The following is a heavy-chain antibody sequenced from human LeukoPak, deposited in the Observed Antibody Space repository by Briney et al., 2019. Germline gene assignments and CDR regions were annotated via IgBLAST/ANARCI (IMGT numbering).Heavy chain of an antibody. J-gene: IGHJ2*01. D-gene: IGHD3-22*01. Sequence: SETLSLTCTVSSGSISSYYWSWIRQPPGKGLEWIGYIYHSGRTNYNPSLKSRVTMSVDTSKNQFSLKLSSVTAADTAVYYCARGVSMIVVVIHDWYFDLWGRGTLVTVSS. V-gene: IGHV4-59*01. CDR3: ARGVSMIVVVIHDWYFDL. CDR1: SGSISSYY. CDR2: IYHSGRT.